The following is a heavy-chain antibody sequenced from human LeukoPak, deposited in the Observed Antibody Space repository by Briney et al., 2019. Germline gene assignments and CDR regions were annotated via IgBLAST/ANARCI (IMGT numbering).Heavy chain of an antibody. CDR1: GFTFSSYG. Sequence: GGSLRLSCAASGFTFSSYGMSWVRQAPGKGLEWVSSITSSSSYIYYADSVKGRFTISRDNAKNSLYLQMNSLRAEDTAVYYCAREMLAAVAAQSWGQGTLVTVSS. CDR3: AREMLAAVAAQS. J-gene: IGHJ5*02. D-gene: IGHD6-19*01. V-gene: IGHV3-21*01. CDR2: ITSSSSYI.